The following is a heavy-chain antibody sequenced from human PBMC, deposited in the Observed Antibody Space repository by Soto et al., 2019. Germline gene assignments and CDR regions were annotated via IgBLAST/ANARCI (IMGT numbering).Heavy chain of an antibody. Sequence: GGSLRLSCEAFGFTFRGFDMHWVRQPTGKGLEWVSSIGTAGDTYYAVSVKGRFTISRVNAKNALSPHMNRPRARGTALYFCVKSQEIGTHFFDAWGQGTQVTVSS. CDR1: GFTFRGFD. V-gene: IGHV3-13*01. CDR3: VKSQEIGTHFFDA. D-gene: IGHD6-13*01. J-gene: IGHJ4*01. CDR2: IGTAGDT.